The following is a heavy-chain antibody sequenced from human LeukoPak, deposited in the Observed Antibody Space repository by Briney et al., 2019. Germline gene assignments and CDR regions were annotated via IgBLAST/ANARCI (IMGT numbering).Heavy chain of an antibody. V-gene: IGHV3-48*02. J-gene: IGHJ4*02. D-gene: IGHD2-15*01. CDR3: VRDDSWAFDY. CDR2: INRDSSAT. CDR1: GFTFSTYS. Sequence: GGSLRLSCAASGFTFSTYSMNWLRQAPGKGLEYLAYINRDSSATYYADSEKGRFTVSRDNAKNSLYLQLSGLRDEDTAVYYCVRDDSWAFDYWGLGTLVTVSS.